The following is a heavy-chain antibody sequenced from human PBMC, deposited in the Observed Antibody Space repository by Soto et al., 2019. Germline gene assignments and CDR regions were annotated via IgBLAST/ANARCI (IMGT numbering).Heavy chain of an antibody. CDR2: ISYDGSNK. J-gene: IGHJ6*02. CDR3: AKDLPGDYYYYYGMDV. CDR1: GFTFSSYG. V-gene: IGHV3-30*18. D-gene: IGHD3-10*01. Sequence: GGSLRLSCAASGFTFSSYGMHGVRQAPGKGLEWVAVISYDGSNKYYADSVKGRFTISRDNSKNTLYLQMNSLRAEDTAVYYCAKDLPGDYYYYYGMDVWGQGTTVTVSS.